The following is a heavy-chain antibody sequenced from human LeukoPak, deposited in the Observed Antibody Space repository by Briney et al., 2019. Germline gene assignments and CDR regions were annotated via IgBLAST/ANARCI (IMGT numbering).Heavy chain of an antibody. CDR1: GFTFSSYA. D-gene: IGHD4/OR15-4a*01. V-gene: IGHV3-23*01. CDR2: ISGSGGST. Sequence: GGSLRLSCAASGFTFSSYAMSWVRQAPGKGLEWVSAISGSGGSTYYADSVKGRFTISRDNARNSLYLQMNSLRVEDTAIYYCARVSTIEDRHWGQGTLVTVSS. CDR3: ARVSTIEDRH. J-gene: IGHJ4*02.